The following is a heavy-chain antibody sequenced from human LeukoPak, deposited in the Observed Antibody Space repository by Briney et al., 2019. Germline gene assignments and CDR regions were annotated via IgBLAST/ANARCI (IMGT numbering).Heavy chain of an antibody. CDR1: GGSISSYY. CDR2: INHSGST. V-gene: IGHV4-34*01. D-gene: IGHD1-26*01. CDR3: ARHVIVGAIWALGRKRTYFDY. J-gene: IGHJ4*02. Sequence: PSETLSLTCTVSGGSISSYYWSWIRQPPGKGLEWIGEINHSGSTNYNPSLKSRVTISVDTSKNQFSLKLSSATAADTAVYYCARHVIVGAIWALGRKRTYFDYWGQGTLVTVSS.